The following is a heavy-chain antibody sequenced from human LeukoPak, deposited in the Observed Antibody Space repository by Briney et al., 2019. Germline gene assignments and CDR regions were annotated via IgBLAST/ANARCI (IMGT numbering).Heavy chain of an antibody. V-gene: IGHV4-39*01. CDR1: GGSISSSSYY. CDR3: ARLRAMAGHRGGFDF. CDR2: IYYSGGT. J-gene: IGHJ3*01. Sequence: SETLSLTCTVSGGSISSSSYYWGWIRQPPGKGLEWIGNIYYSGGTYSNPSLKSRVAISVDTSKNQFSLQLTSMTAADTAVYYCARLRAMAGHRGGFDFWGRGTMVTVSS. D-gene: IGHD6-19*01.